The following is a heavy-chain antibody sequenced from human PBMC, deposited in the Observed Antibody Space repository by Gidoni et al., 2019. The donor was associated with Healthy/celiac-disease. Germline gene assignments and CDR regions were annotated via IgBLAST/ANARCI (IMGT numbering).Heavy chain of an antibody. D-gene: IGHD3-22*01. CDR2: ISGSGGST. CDR3: AKDHNTYDSSGYYYFDY. CDR1: VFNFGSHA. Sequence: EVQLLESGGGLVQPGASLRLSCAASVFNFGSHAMSWVRPAPGKGLEWVSAISGSGGSTYYADSVKGRLTISRDNSKNTLYLQMNSLRAEDTAVYYCAKDHNTYDSSGYYYFDYWGQGTLVTVSS. V-gene: IGHV3-23*01. J-gene: IGHJ4*02.